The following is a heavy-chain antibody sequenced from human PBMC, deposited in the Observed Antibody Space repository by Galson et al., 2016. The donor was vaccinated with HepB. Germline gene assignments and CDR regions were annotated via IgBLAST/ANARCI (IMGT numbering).Heavy chain of an antibody. CDR1: EYSFSDHW. D-gene: IGHD2-2*01. Sequence: QSGAEVKKSGESLKISCKGSEYSFSDHWIAWVRQMPGKGLEWMGIIWPSDSDTRYSPSFQGHVTISADESISTAYLQWTSLKASDTAIYYCARLVRYCSNSTTCYPQGPANWFDPWGQGTLVFVPS. CDR2: IWPSDSDT. J-gene: IGHJ5*02. CDR3: ARLVRYCSNSTTCYPQGPANWFDP. V-gene: IGHV5-51*01.